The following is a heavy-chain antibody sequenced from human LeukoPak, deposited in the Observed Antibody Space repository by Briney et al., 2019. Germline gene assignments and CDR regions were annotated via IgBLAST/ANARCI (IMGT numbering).Heavy chain of an antibody. Sequence: SETLSLTCAVYGGSFSGYYWSGIRQPPGKGLEWIGEINHSGSTNYNPSLKSRVTISVDTSKNQFSLKLSTVTAADTAVYYCASGRYYFDYWGQGTLVTVSS. CDR2: INHSGST. J-gene: IGHJ4*02. CDR1: GGSFSGYY. CDR3: ASGRYYFDY. V-gene: IGHV4-34*01.